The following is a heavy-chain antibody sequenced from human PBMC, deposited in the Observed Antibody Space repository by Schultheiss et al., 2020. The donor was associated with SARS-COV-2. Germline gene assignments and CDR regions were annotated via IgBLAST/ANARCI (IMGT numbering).Heavy chain of an antibody. CDR2: IYSGGST. J-gene: IGHJ6*02. Sequence: GGTLRLSCAASGFTFSNAWMSWVRQAPGKGLEWVSVIYSGGSTYYADSVKGRFTISRDNAKNSLYLQMNSLRAEDTAVYYCARESYYYGMDVWGQGTTVTVSS. CDR3: ARESYYYGMDV. CDR1: GFTFSNAW. V-gene: IGHV3-53*01.